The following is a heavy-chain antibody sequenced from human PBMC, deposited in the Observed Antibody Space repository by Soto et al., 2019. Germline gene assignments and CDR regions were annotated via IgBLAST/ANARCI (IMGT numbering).Heavy chain of an antibody. J-gene: IGHJ6*02. V-gene: IGHV3-23*01. CDR1: GFTFSSYA. CDR3: AKEGYTPPAYYYYGMDV. D-gene: IGHD5-12*01. CDR2: IGGSGGST. Sequence: PGGSLRLSCAASGFTFSSYAMSWVRQAPGKGLEWVSVIGGSGGSTYYADSVKGRFTISRDNSKNTLYLQMNSLRAEDTAVYYCAKEGYTPPAYYYYGMDVWGQGTTVTVSS.